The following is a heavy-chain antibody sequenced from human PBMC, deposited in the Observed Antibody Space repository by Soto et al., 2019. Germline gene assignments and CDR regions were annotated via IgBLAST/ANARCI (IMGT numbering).Heavy chain of an antibody. CDR2: IHYSGTT. V-gene: IGHV4-59*01. D-gene: IGHD6-13*01. CDR3: AAGEASSRNLAPYYLDF. CDR1: GGSMRNYF. J-gene: IGHJ4*02. Sequence: SETLSLTCTVSGGSMRNYFWTWIRQPPGKGLEWIGYIHYSGTTSFFPSYNPSLRSRVTISEDTSKNQFSLKLLSVTTADTAAYFCAAGEASSRNLAPYYLDFWGQGTLVTVSS.